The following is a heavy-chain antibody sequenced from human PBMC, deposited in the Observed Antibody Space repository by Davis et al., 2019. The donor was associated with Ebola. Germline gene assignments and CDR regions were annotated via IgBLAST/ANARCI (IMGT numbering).Heavy chain of an antibody. CDR1: EYSVSTNF. CDR3: AKDLFWWSASDV. V-gene: IGHV3-53*01. Sequence: GESLKISCVASEYSVSTNFLSWVRQAPGKGLEWVSVISNDGITNYIDSVKGRFTISRDDSKNTLYLQMNSLRGEDTAIYYCAKDLFWWSASDVWGQGTTVTVS. D-gene: IGHD2-8*02. J-gene: IGHJ6*02. CDR2: ISNDGIT.